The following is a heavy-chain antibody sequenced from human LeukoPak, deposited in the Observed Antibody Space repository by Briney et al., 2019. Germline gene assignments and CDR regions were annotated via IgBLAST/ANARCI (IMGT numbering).Heavy chain of an antibody. J-gene: IGHJ4*02. CDR2: INHNGNVN. CDR3: AKDAGGGSSIDY. Sequence: PGGSLRLSCAASGFTFSSYWMNWARQAPGKGLEWVASINHNGNVNYYVDSVKGRFTISRDNAKNSLYLQMSNLRAEDTAVYYCAKDAGGGSSIDYWGQGTLVTVSS. V-gene: IGHV3-7*03. D-gene: IGHD1-26*01. CDR1: GFTFSSYW.